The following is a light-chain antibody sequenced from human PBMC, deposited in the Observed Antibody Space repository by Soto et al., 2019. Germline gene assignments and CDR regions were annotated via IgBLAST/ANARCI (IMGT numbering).Light chain of an antibody. J-gene: IGLJ1*01. V-gene: IGLV2-14*01. CDR1: ISDVGGYNY. Sequence: QSALTHPASVSGSPGQSITISCTGTISDVGGYNYVSWYQQYPGKAPKLMIYEVSNRPSGVSNRFSGSKSGNTASLTISGLQAEDEADYYCGSYTSSSTYVFGTGTKVTVL. CDR3: GSYTSSSTYV. CDR2: EVS.